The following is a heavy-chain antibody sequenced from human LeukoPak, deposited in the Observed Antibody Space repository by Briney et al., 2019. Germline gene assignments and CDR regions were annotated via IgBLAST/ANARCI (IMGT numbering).Heavy chain of an antibody. CDR1: GYSFTSYW. D-gene: IGHD1-7*01. J-gene: IGHJ4*02. CDR2: IYPGDSDT. V-gene: IGHV5-51*01. CDR3: ARPFLRSGTTPDY. Sequence: GASLKISCKGAGYSFTSYWIGWVRQMPGKGLEWMGIIYPGDSDTRYSPSFQGQVTISADKSISTAYLQWSSLKASDTAMYYCARPFLRSGTTPDYWGQGTLVTVSS.